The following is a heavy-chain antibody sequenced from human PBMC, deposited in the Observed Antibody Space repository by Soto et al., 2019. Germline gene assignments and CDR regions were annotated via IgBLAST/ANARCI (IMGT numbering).Heavy chain of an antibody. D-gene: IGHD2-2*01. V-gene: IGHV1-69*13. CDR1: GGTFSNYT. CDR2: IIPVFGTT. CDR3: ARSSPYIVVRKPTGNQDYYGMDV. J-gene: IGHJ6*02. Sequence: ASVKVSCKASGGTFSNYTISWVRQAPGQGLEWMGGIIPVFGTTDYEQKFQGRVTITADGSTSTAYMKLSSLRSADTAVYYCARSSPYIVVRKPTGNQDYYGMDVWGQGTTVTVSS.